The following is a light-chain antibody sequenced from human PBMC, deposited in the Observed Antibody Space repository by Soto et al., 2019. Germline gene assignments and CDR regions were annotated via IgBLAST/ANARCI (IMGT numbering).Light chain of an antibody. CDR2: HNN. CDR1: SSNVGSNT. Sequence: QSVVTQPPSASGTPGQRVTISCSGSSSNVGSNTVDWYQLLPGTAPKLLIYHNNQRPSGVPDRLSGSKSGTSASLAISGLQSEDEADYYCAVWDDTLKAVVFCGGTKLTVL. J-gene: IGLJ2*01. V-gene: IGLV1-44*01. CDR3: AVWDDTLKAVV.